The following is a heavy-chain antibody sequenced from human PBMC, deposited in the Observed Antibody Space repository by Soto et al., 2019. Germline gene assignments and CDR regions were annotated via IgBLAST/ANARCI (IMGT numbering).Heavy chain of an antibody. V-gene: IGHV3-30-3*01. Sequence: GGSLRLSCAASGFTFSSYAMHWVRQAPGKGLEWVAVISYDGSNKYYADSVKGRFTISRDNSKNTLYLQMNSLRAEDTAVYYCARDTKGIAVAGTFDYWGQGTLVTVSS. D-gene: IGHD6-19*01. CDR3: ARDTKGIAVAGTFDY. CDR1: GFTFSSYA. J-gene: IGHJ4*02. CDR2: ISYDGSNK.